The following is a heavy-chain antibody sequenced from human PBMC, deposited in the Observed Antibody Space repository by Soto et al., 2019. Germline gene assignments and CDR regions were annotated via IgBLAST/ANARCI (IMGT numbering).Heavy chain of an antibody. J-gene: IGHJ3*02. CDR3: ARGDKEGSDI. V-gene: IGHV3-21*01. CDR2: ISSSSSYI. CDR1: GFTFSSYS. Sequence: EVQLVESGGGLVKPGGSLRLSCAASGFTFSSYSMNWVRQAPGKGLEWVSSISSSSSYIYYADSVKGRFTISRDNAKNSPYLQMNSPRAEDTAVYYCARGDKEGSDIWGQGTKVTVSS. D-gene: IGHD2-15*01.